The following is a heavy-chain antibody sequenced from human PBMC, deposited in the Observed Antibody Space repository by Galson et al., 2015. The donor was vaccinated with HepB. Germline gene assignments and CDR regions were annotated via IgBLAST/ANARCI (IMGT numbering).Heavy chain of an antibody. CDR3: ASSGGGVVDY. V-gene: IGHV1-2*02. Sequence: SVKVSCKASGYTFTGYYMHWVRQAPGQGLEWMGWINPNSGGTNYAQKFQGRVTMTRDTSISTAYMELSSLKASDTAMYYCASSGGGVVDYWGQGTLVTVSS. J-gene: IGHJ4*02. CDR2: INPNSGGT. CDR1: GYTFTGYY. D-gene: IGHD6-19*01.